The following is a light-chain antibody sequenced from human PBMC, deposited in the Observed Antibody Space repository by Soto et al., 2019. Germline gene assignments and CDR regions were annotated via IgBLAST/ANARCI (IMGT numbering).Light chain of an antibody. CDR3: QYCDYLPL. Sequence: DIQMTQSPSSLSASVGDRVTTTCQASHDITNYLNWYQNKPGKAPKLLIYGASNLETGVPSRFSGSGSGTDFTFTISSLQPEDIATYYCQYCDYLPLFGPGTTVDFK. J-gene: IGKJ3*01. V-gene: IGKV1-33*01. CDR1: HDITNY. CDR2: GAS.